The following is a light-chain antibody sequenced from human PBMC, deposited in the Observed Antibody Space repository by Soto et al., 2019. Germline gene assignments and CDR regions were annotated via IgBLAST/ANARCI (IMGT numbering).Light chain of an antibody. V-gene: IGKV3-11*01. Sequence: EIVLTQSPVTLSLSPGERATLSCRASLSVSTSLDWYQQKPGQSPRLLIYDAAHRATGIPVRFSGGGSGTDFTLTISSLEPGDSAVYYCQQRSKWPLTFGGGTKVEIK. CDR3: QQRSKWPLT. J-gene: IGKJ4*01. CDR2: DAA. CDR1: LSVSTS.